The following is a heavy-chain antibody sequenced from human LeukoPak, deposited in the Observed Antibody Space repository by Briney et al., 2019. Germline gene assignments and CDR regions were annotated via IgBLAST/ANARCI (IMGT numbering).Heavy chain of an antibody. CDR3: ARQSTLGYYYYGMDV. CDR1: GGSISSYY. D-gene: IGHD7-27*01. CDR2: IYYSGST. Sequence: SETLSLTCTVSGGSISSYYWSWIRQPPGKGLEWIGYIYYSGSTNYNPSLKSRVTISVDTSKNQFSLKLNSVTAADTAVYYCARQSTLGYYYYGMDVWGQGTTVTVSS. J-gene: IGHJ6*02. V-gene: IGHV4-59*01.